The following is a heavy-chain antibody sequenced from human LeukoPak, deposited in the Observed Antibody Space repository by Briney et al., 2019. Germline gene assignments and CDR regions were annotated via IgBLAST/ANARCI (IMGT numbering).Heavy chain of an antibody. CDR3: ARRGDDDY. CDR2: IYYSGST. CDR1: GGSISSSSYY. V-gene: IGHV4-39*01. Sequence: PSETLSLTCTVSGGSISSSSYYWGWIRQPPGKGLEWIGSIYYSGSTYYNPPLKSRVTISVDTSKNQFSLKLSSVTAADTAVYYCARRGDDDYWGQGTLVTVSS. J-gene: IGHJ4*02. D-gene: IGHD3-16*01.